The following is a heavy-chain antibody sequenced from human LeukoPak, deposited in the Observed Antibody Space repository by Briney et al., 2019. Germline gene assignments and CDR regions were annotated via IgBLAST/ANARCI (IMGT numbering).Heavy chain of an antibody. J-gene: IGHJ4*02. V-gene: IGHV3-15*01. D-gene: IGHD3-10*01. CDR2: IKSKTDGGTT. Sequence: AGGSLRLSCAASGFTFSNAWMSWVRQAPGKGLEWVGRIKSKTDGGTTDYAAPVKGRFTISRDDSKNTLYLQMNSLKTEDTAVYYCTTVYLLWFGELVDYWGQGTLVTVSS. CDR1: GFTFSNAW. CDR3: TTVYLLWFGELVDY.